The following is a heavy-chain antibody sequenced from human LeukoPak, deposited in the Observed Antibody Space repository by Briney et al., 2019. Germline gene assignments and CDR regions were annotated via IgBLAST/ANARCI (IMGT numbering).Heavy chain of an antibody. Sequence: SETLSLTCTVSGDSLSISSFSWGWIRQPPGRGLEWIASMYFSGTSYHNSSLKSRVTTPVDTSKNQFSLKINSVTAADTAVYYCVRQGRIVEATILFWGQGTLVTVSS. CDR1: GDSLSISSFS. J-gene: IGHJ4*02. V-gene: IGHV4-39*01. CDR3: VRQGRIVEATILF. CDR2: MYFSGTS. D-gene: IGHD1-26*01.